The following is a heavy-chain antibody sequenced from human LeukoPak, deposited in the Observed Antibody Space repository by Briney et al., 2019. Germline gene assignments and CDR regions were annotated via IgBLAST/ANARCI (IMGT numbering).Heavy chain of an antibody. D-gene: IGHD3-10*01. CDR1: GFSFSSYG. J-gene: IGHJ4*02. Sequence: GESLRLSCVASGFSFSSYGMHWVRQAPGKGLEWVAVIGNDGQAKYYADSVRGRFSISRDSSKNMYLQMDSLRGEDTAVYYCAKEEAWGVNAFDSWGQGTLVTVSS. CDR3: AKEEAWGVNAFDS. V-gene: IGHV3-30*18. CDR2: IGNDGQAK.